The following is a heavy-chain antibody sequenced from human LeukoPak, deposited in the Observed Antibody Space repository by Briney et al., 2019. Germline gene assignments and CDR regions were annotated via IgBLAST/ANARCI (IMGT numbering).Heavy chain of an antibody. V-gene: IGHV3-48*01. D-gene: IGHD6-19*01. Sequence: GGSLRLSCAASGFTFSGYIMNWVRQAPGKGLEWVSFIGTSGTPIYYADSVKGRFTVSRDNAKNSLYLQMDSLRAEDTAVYYCARDQWLDYWGQGTLVTVSS. J-gene: IGHJ4*02. CDR1: GFTFSGYI. CDR3: ARDQWLDY. CDR2: IGTSGTPI.